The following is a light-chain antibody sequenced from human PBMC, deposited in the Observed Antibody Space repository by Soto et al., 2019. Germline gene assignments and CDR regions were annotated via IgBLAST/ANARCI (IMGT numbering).Light chain of an antibody. CDR1: SSDVGRFNY. Sequence: QSALTQPPSASGSPGQSVTISCTGTSSDVGRFNYVSWYQQHPGKAPKLMIYEVSQRPSGVPDRFSGSKSGNTASLTVSGLQAEDEADYYCSSYAGNNNLVFGGGTKLTVL. J-gene: IGLJ2*01. CDR3: SSYAGNNNLV. V-gene: IGLV2-8*01. CDR2: EVS.